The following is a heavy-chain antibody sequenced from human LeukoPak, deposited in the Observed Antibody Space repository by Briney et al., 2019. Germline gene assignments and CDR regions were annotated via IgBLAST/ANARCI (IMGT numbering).Heavy chain of an antibody. CDR1: GGSISSSSYY. J-gene: IGHJ4*02. CDR3: AREEVIAATYYFDY. D-gene: IGHD6-13*01. CDR2: IYYSGST. V-gene: IGHV4-39*07. Sequence: PETLSLTCTVSGGSISSSSYYWGWIRQPPGKGLEWIGSIYYSGSTYYNPSLKSRVTISVDTSKNQFSLKLSSVTAADTAVYYCAREEVIAATYYFDYWGQGTLVTVSS.